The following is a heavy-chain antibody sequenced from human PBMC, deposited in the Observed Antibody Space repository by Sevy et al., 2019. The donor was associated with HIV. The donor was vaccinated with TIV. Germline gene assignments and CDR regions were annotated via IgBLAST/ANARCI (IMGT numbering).Heavy chain of an antibody. Sequence: GGSLRLSCTASGFTFTDYVMNWVRQAPGRGLEWVSSIGGSGGSTHYADSVKGRFTISRHNPRKSLYLQMNSLSAEDTAVYYCARLFYGSADYWGQGTLVTVSS. CDR3: ARLFYGSADY. CDR1: GFTFTDYV. V-gene: IGHV3-23*01. CDR2: IGGSGGST. J-gene: IGHJ4*02. D-gene: IGHD3-10*01.